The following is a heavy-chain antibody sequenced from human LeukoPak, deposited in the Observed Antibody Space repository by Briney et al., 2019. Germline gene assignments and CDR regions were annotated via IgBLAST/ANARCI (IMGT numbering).Heavy chain of an antibody. CDR3: ARVPPGSSGRAYYFDY. CDR1: GYTFTSYY. V-gene: IGHV1-46*01. J-gene: IGHJ4*02. Sequence: ASVKVSCKASGYTFTSYYMHWVRQAPGQGLEWMGIINPSGGSTSYAQKFQGRVTMTRDTSTSTVYMELSSLRPEDTAVYYCARVPPGSSGRAYYFDYWGQGTLVTVSS. D-gene: IGHD1-26*01. CDR2: INPSGGST.